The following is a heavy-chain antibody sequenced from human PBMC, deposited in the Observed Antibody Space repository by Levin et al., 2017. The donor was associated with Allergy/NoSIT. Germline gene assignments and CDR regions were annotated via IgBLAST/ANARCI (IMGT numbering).Heavy chain of an antibody. CDR3: ARVGEYRFGYPFDY. J-gene: IGHJ4*02. Sequence: PGGSLRLSCAASGFTVSSNYMSWVRQAPGKGLEWVSVIYSSGNTYYADSVKGRFTISRDNSKNTVYLQMNSLRAEDTAVYFCARVGEYRFGYPFDYWGQGTLVTVSS. D-gene: IGHD5-18*01. CDR2: IYSSGNT. V-gene: IGHV3-53*01. CDR1: GFTVSSNY.